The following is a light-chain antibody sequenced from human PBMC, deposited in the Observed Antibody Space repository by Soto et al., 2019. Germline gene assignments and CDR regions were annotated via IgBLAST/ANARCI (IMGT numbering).Light chain of an antibody. CDR3: SSFPSSTTLYV. CDR1: SSDIGGYIY. Sequence: QSVLTQPASVSGSPGQSITISCTGTSSDIGGYIYVSWYQQHPGKAPKLMIYEGSKRPSGVSNRFSGSKSGNTASLTISGLQAEDEADYYCSSFPSSTTLYVFGTGTKVTVL. V-gene: IGLV2-14*01. CDR2: EGS. J-gene: IGLJ1*01.